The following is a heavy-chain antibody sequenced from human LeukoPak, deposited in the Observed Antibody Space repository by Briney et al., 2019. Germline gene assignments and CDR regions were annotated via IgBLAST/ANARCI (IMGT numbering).Heavy chain of an antibody. J-gene: IGHJ1*01. V-gene: IGHV3-23*01. CDR2: ISGSGGST. Sequence: GGSLRLSCAASGFTFSSYAMSWVRQAPGKGLEWVSAISGSGGSTYYADSVKGRFTISRDNSKNTLYLQINSLRAEDTAVYYCAKAAVAPYYYGSGTATALQPWGQGTLVTVSS. D-gene: IGHD3-10*01. CDR3: AKAAVAPYYYGSGTATALQP. CDR1: GFTFSSYA.